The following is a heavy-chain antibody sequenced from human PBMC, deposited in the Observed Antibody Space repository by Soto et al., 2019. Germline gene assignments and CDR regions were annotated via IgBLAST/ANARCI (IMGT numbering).Heavy chain of an antibody. CDR2: IWYDGSDK. D-gene: IGHD1-1*01. Sequence: GGSLRLSCAASGFTFSSYGMHWVRQAPGKGLGWVAVIWYDGSDKYYADSVKGRFTISRDNSKNTLYLQMNSLRAEDTAVYYCALSWYSYYFDLWGQGTLVTVSS. J-gene: IGHJ4*02. CDR3: ALSWYSYYFDL. V-gene: IGHV3-33*08. CDR1: GFTFSSYG.